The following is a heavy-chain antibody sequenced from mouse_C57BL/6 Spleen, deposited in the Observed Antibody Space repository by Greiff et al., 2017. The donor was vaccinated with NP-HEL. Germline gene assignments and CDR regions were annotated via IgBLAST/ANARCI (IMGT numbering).Heavy chain of an antibody. J-gene: IGHJ1*03. V-gene: IGHV1-82*01. CDR3: ARRYGSSYRYFDV. CDR1: GYAFSSSW. Sequence: QVQLQQSGPELVKPGASVKISCKASGYAFSSSWMNWVKQRPGTGLEWIGRIYPGDGDTNYNGKFKGKATLTADKSSSTAYMQLSSLTSEDSAVYFCARRYGSSYRYFDVWGTGTTVTVSS. CDR2: IYPGDGDT. D-gene: IGHD1-1*01.